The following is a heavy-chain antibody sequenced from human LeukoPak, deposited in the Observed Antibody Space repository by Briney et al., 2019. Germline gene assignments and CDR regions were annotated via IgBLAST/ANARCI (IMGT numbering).Heavy chain of an antibody. CDR2: IIPIFGTA. J-gene: IGHJ4*02. CDR1: GGTFSSYA. CDR3: ARGSLRSCSGGSCHYFDY. V-gene: IGHV1-69*01. D-gene: IGHD2-15*01. Sequence: SVKVSCKASGGTFSSYAISWVRQAPGQGLEWMGGIIPIFGTANYAQKFQGRVTITADESTSTAYMELSSLRSEDTAVYYCARGSLRSCSGGSCHYFDYWGQGTLVTVSS.